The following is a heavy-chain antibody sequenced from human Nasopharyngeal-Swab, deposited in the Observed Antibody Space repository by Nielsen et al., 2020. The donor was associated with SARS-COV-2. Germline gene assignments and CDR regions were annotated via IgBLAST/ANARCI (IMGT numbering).Heavy chain of an antibody. D-gene: IGHD3-22*01. Sequence: WIRQPPGKGLKWVSAISGSGGSTYYADSVKGRFTISRDNSKNTLYLQMNSLRAEDTAVYYCAKDGLGDYDSSGSYYYGMDVWGQGTTVTVSS. CDR3: AKDGLGDYDSSGSYYYGMDV. J-gene: IGHJ6*02. CDR2: ISGSGGST. V-gene: IGHV3-23*01.